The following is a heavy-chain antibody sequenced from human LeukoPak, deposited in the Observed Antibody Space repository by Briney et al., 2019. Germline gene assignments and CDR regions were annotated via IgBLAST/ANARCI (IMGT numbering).Heavy chain of an antibody. V-gene: IGHV1-69*10. CDR3: ARDLNYGGNWFDP. D-gene: IGHD1-7*01. J-gene: IGHJ5*02. CDR2: IIAILGIA. Sequence: SVKVSCKASGGTFSSYTISWVRQATGQGGEWMGGIIAILGIANYAQKFQGRGTITADKSTSTAYMELSSLRSEDTAVYYCARDLNYGGNWFDPWGQGTLVTVSS. CDR1: GGTFSSYT.